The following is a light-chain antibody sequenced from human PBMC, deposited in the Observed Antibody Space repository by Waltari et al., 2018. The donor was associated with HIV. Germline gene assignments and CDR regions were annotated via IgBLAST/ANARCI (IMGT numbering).Light chain of an antibody. Sequence: QSVLTQPPSASGTPGQRVTISCSGSTSNIGSNTINWYQQLPGTAPKLLISSNNRRPSGGPGRFSGSKAGTSASLAISGLQSEDEADYSCAAWDDSLNGPVFGGGTKLTVL. CDR1: TSNIGSNT. J-gene: IGLJ3*02. V-gene: IGLV1-44*01. CDR3: AAWDDSLNGPV. CDR2: SNN.